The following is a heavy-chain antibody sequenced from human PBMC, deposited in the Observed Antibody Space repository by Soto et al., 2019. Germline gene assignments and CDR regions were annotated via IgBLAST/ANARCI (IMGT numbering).Heavy chain of an antibody. V-gene: IGHV3-21*05. J-gene: IGHJ6*02. D-gene: IGHD6-13*01. CDR3: ARDSAAGTYYYYGMDV. CDR1: GFTFSSYA. Sequence: PGGSLRLSCAASGFTFSSYAMSWVRQAPGKGLEWVSYISSSSSYTNYADSVKGRFTISRDNAKNSLYLQMNSLRAEDTAVYYCARDSAAGTYYYYGMDVWGQGTTVTVSS. CDR2: ISSSSSYT.